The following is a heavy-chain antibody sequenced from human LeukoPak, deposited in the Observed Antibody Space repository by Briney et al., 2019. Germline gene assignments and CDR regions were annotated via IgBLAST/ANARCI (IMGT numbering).Heavy chain of an antibody. D-gene: IGHD3-10*01. J-gene: IGHJ4*02. CDR3: AKDPRRLWFGELNSYFDY. CDR2: ISGSGGST. V-gene: IGHV3-23*01. Sequence: QSGGSLRLSCAASGFTFSSYAMSWVRQASGKGLEWVSAISGSGGSTYYADSVKGRFTISRDNSKNTLYLQMNSLRAEDTAVYYCAKDPRRLWFGELNSYFDYWGQGTLVTVSS. CDR1: GFTFSSYA.